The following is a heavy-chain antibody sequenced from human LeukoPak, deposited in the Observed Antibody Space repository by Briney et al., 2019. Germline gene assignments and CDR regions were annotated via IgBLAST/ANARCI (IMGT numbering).Heavy chain of an antibody. CDR1: GFSFSDFT. J-gene: IGHJ4*02. CDR3: AKDQEDRGYPSSFDF. Sequence: GGSLRLSCAASGFSFSDFTMNWVRQAPGKGLEWVSGIRANSNMRFYLESVRGRFTISRDNSKNTLYLQMDSLRVDDTAVYFCAKDQEDRGYPSSFDFWGQGTLVTVSS. D-gene: IGHD2-15*01. V-gene: IGHV3-23*01. CDR2: IRANSNMR.